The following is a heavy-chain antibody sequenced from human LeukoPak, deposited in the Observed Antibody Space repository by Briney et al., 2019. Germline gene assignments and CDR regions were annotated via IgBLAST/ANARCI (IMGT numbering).Heavy chain of an antibody. J-gene: IGHJ4*02. CDR3: ARAQDRGYGDY. D-gene: IGHD5-12*01. Sequence: SETPSLTCAVYGESFSGYYWSWIRQPPGKGLEWIGEINHSGSTNYNPSLRSRVTILVDTSKNQFSLRLSSVTAADTAVYYCARAQDRGYGDYWGQGTLVTVSS. CDR1: GESFSGYY. CDR2: INHSGST. V-gene: IGHV4-34*01.